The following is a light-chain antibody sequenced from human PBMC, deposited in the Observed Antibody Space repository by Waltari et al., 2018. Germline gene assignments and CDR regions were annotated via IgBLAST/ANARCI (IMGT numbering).Light chain of an antibody. Sequence: QSALTQPASVSGSRGQSITISCTVNSNYVGRYDLVSWYQFHPGQAPKVLIYEVVTRPSGVSNHFSASKSGNTASLTISGLQADDEADYYCCSYAGTTTYVFGGGTKVTVL. CDR2: EVV. CDR3: CSYAGTTTYV. J-gene: IGLJ1*01. V-gene: IGLV2-23*02. CDR1: SNYVGRYDL.